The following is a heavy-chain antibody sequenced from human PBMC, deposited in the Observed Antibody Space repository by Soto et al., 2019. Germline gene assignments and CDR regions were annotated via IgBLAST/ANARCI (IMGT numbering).Heavy chain of an antibody. J-gene: IGHJ4*02. CDR1: GFTFSTYW. Sequence: GGSLRLSCAASGFTFSTYWMHWVRQAPGKGLVWVSRIHSDGSATNYADPVKGRFTISRDNAKNTLYLQMNSLRAEDTAVYYCAREDSRSYYFDYWGQGTLVTVSS. CDR3: AREDSRSYYFDY. CDR2: IHSDGSAT. V-gene: IGHV3-74*01. D-gene: IGHD6-6*01.